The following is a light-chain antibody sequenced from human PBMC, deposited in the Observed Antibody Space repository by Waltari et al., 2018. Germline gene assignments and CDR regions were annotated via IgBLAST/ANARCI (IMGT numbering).Light chain of an antibody. CDR3: QQYNSYSKT. CDR2: DAS. CDR1: QSISSW. V-gene: IGKV1-5*01. Sequence: DIQMTQSPSTLSASVGDRVTITCRASQSISSWLACDQQKPGKAPKLLLYDASSLESGVPSRFSGSGSGTEFTLTISSLQPDDFATYYCQQYNSYSKTFGQGTKVEIK. J-gene: IGKJ1*01.